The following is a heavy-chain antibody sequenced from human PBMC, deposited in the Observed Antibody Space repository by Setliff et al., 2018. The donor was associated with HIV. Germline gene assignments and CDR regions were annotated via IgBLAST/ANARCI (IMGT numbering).Heavy chain of an antibody. D-gene: IGHD3-10*01. CDR2: MCHGGNNN. CDR3: ARSIHGGGSEPFDT. V-gene: IGHV4-38-2*01. CDR1: GYSISSNYC. Sequence: SETLSLTCGVSGYSISSNYCWGWIRQPPGKGLEWIGNMCHGGNNNYYNPSLKSRVTISVDTSKNQFFLKVTSVTAADTAVYYCARSIHGGGSEPFDTWGQGILVTVSS. J-gene: IGHJ5*02.